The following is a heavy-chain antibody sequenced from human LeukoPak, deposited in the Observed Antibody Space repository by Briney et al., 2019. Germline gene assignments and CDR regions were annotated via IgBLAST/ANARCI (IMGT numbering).Heavy chain of an antibody. J-gene: IGHJ4*02. CDR2: IYYSGST. D-gene: IGHD4-17*01. CDR1: GGSNSSGGYY. Sequence: SQTLSLTCTVSGGSNSSGGYYWSWIRQHPGKGLEWIGYIYYSGSTYYNPSLKSRVTISVDTSKNQFSLKLSSVTAADTAVYYCASLYGDYGAYYFDYWGQGTLVTVSS. CDR3: ASLYGDYGAYYFDY. V-gene: IGHV4-31*03.